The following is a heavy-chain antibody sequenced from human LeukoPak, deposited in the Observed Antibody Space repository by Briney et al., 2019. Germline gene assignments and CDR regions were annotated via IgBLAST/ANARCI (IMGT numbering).Heavy chain of an antibody. D-gene: IGHD5-18*01. CDR3: SGHRHSFNWFDP. Sequence: GRSLRLSCTGSGFTFGDYYINWLRQAPGKGPEWVGFIRSQGHGGTTEYAASVKGRFTISRDDSKSIAFLQMNSLKTDDTALYYXSGHRHSFNWFDPWGQGTLVTVSS. CDR2: IRSQGHGGTT. V-gene: IGHV3-49*03. CDR1: GFTFGDYY. J-gene: IGHJ5*02.